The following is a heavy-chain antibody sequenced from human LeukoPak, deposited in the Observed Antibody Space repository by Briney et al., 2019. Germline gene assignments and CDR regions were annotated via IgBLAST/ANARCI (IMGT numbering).Heavy chain of an antibody. J-gene: IGHJ4*02. CDR3: AEAAGSGWSQDYFDH. V-gene: IGHV3-23*01. CDR1: GFTFSICA. Sequence: PGGSLRLSCAASGFTFSICAMGWVRQAPGKGLEWVSLIDSSGGGTYYTDSVKGRFTISRDNSKNMLYLQMNSLRAEDTAIFYCAEAAGSGWSQDYFDHWGRGTLVTVSS. CDR2: IDSSGGGT. D-gene: IGHD6-19*01.